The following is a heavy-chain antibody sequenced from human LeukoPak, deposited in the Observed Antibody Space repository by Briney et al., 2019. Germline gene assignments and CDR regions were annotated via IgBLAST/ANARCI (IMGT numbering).Heavy chain of an antibody. CDR1: GFTFYSYA. CDR3: AKVQSLYSSGWYDS. D-gene: IGHD6-19*01. CDR2: VSVSGYNT. V-gene: IGHV3-23*01. J-gene: IGHJ5*01. Sequence: PGGSLRLSCAASGFTFYSYAMSWVRQVPGKGLEWVSTVSVSGYNTYYADSVKGRFTISRDNSKNTLFLQMNSLRAGDTVLYYCAKVQSLYSSGWYDSWGQGTRVTVSS.